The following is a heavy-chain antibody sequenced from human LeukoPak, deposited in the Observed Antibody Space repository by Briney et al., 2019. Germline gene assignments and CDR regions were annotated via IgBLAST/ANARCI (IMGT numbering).Heavy chain of an antibody. J-gene: IGHJ6*02. Sequence: ASVKVSCKASGYTFTSYGISWVRQAPGQGLEWMGWISAYNGNTNYAQKLQGRVTMTTDTSTSTAYMELRSLRSDDTAVYYCARDPSTLTLPLGHYGMDVWGQGTTVTVSS. CDR2: ISAYNGNT. V-gene: IGHV1-18*01. CDR1: GYTFTSYG. D-gene: IGHD2-15*01. CDR3: ARDPSTLTLPLGHYGMDV.